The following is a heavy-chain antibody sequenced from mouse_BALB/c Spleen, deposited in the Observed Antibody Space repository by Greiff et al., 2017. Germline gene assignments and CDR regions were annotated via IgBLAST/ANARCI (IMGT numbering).Heavy chain of an antibody. J-gene: IGHJ4*01. D-gene: IGHD2-10*02. V-gene: IGHV5-4*02. CDR1: GFTFSDYY. CDR3: ARGEYGNYVFAMDY. CDR2: ISDGGSYT. Sequence: DVKLVESGGGLVKPGGSLKLSCAASGFTFSDYYMYWVRQTPEKRLEWVATISDGGSYTYYPDSVKGRFTISRDNAKNNLYLQMSSLKSEDTAMYYCARGEYGNYVFAMDYWGQGTSFTVSS.